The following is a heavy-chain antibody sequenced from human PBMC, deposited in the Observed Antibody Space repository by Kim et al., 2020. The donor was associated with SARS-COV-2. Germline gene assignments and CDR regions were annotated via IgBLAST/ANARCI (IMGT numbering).Heavy chain of an antibody. CDR3: ARDGIIGTKSPVDGFHM. CDR1: GGTFSTFD. Sequence: SVKVSCKTSGGTFSTFDISWVRQAPGQGLEWVGGIIPLFGTANYAQKFQGRVTITADASTNIAHMELSSLRYEDTAIYYCARDGIIGTKSPVDGFHMWGQGTMVTVSS. J-gene: IGHJ3*02. V-gene: IGHV1-69*13. D-gene: IGHD1-7*01. CDR2: IIPLFGTA.